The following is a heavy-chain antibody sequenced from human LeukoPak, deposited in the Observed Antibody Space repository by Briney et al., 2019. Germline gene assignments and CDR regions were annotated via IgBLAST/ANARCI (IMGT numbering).Heavy chain of an antibody. J-gene: IGHJ4*02. CDR3: ARDRAAAH. D-gene: IGHD6-13*01. CDR1: GYSISSGYY. CDR2: IYHSGST. V-gene: IGHV4-38-2*02. Sequence: SETLSLTCSVSGYSISSGYYWGWIRQPPGKGLEWIGSIYHSGSTYDNPSLKSRVTMSVDTSKNQFSLKLSSVTAADTAVYYCARDRAAAHWGQGTLVTVSS.